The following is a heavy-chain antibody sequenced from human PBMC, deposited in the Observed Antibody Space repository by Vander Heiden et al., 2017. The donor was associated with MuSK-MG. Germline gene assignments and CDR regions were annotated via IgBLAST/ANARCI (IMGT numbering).Heavy chain of an antibody. CDR1: GGTFSNFA. CDR3: AREVPAASSRFDR. J-gene: IGHJ4*02. V-gene: IGHV1-69*12. D-gene: IGHD2-2*01. Sequence: QVHLVQSGAEVKKPGSSVKVSCTASGGTFSNFAVSWVRQAPGQGLEWMGGIIPMCGSADYAPRFQGRVTISADESTSKAYMEVSNLTSEDTAVDVGAREVPAASSRFDRWGQGTPVTGSS. CDR2: IIPMCGSA.